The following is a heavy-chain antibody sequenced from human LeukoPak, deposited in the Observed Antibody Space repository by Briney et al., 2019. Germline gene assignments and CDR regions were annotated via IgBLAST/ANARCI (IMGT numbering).Heavy chain of an antibody. CDR2: IIPIFGTA. CDR1: GGTFSSYA. Sequence: ASVKVSCKASGGTFSSYAINWVRQAPGQGLEWMGRIIPIFGTANYAQKFQGRVTITTDESTSTAYMELSSLRSEDTAVYYCAREVYSYGYDYWGQGTLVTVSS. V-gene: IGHV1-69*05. D-gene: IGHD5-18*01. CDR3: AREVYSYGYDY. J-gene: IGHJ4*02.